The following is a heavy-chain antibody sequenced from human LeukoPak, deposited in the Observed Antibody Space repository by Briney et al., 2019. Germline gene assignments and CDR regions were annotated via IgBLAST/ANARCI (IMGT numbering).Heavy chain of an antibody. J-gene: IGHJ4*02. Sequence: SETLSLTCAVYGGSFSGYYWSWIRQPPGKGLEWIGEINHSGSTNYNPSLKSRVTISVDTSKNQFSLKLSSVTAADTAVYYCARGRRVAGTLTANLTPYYFDYWGQGTLVTVSS. V-gene: IGHV4-34*01. D-gene: IGHD6-19*01. CDR2: INHSGST. CDR1: GGSFSGYY. CDR3: ARGRRVAGTLTANLTPYYFDY.